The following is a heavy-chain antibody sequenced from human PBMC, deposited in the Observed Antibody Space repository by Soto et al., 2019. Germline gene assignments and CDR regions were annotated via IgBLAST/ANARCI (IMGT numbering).Heavy chain of an antibody. D-gene: IGHD6-13*01. J-gene: IGHJ4*02. CDR1: GFTFDDYA. CDR2: ISWNSGSI. V-gene: IGHV3-9*01. Sequence: EVQLVESGGGLVQPGRSLRLSCAASGFTFDDYAMHWVRQAPGKGLEWVSGISWNSGSIGYADSVKGRFTISRDNAKNPLYLQMNSLRAEDTALYYCAKGDSSSWYVGGNYFDYWGQGTLVTVSS. CDR3: AKGDSSSWYVGGNYFDY.